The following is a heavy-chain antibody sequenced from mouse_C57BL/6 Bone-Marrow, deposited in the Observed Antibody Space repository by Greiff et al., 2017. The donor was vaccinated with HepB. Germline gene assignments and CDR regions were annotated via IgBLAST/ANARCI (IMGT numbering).Heavy chain of an antibody. J-gene: IGHJ1*03. CDR3: ARQYYGSSYYWYFDV. D-gene: IGHD1-1*01. CDR1: GFSLTSYG. CDR2: IWSDGST. Sequence: VQLQQSGPGLVAPSQSLSITCTVSGFSLTSYGVHWVRQPPGKGLEWLVVIWSDGSTTYNSALKSRLSISKDNSKSQVFLKMNSLQTDDTAMYYCARQYYGSSYYWYFDVWGTGTTVTVSS. V-gene: IGHV2-6-1*01.